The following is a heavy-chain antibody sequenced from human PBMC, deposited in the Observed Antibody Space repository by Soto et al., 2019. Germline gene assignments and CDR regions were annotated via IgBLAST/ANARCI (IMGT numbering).Heavy chain of an antibody. CDR2: ISSSSSTI. J-gene: IGHJ4*02. Sequence: GGSLRLSCAASGFTFSSYSMNWVRQAPGKGLEWVSYISSSSSTIYYADSVKGRFTISRDNAKNSLYLQMNSLRAEDTAVYYCAIQGYDILTGYRDYWGQGTLVTVSS. CDR3: AIQGYDILTGYRDY. D-gene: IGHD3-9*01. CDR1: GFTFSSYS. V-gene: IGHV3-48*01.